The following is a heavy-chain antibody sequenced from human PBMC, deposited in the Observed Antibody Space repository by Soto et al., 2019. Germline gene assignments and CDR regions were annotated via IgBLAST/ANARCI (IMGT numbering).Heavy chain of an antibody. D-gene: IGHD6-13*01. V-gene: IGHV1-18*01. J-gene: IGHJ4*02. CDR2: ISAYNGNT. Sequence: QVQLVQSGAEVKKPGASVKVSCRASGYTFTSYGISWVRQAPGQGLEWMGWISAYNGNTNYAQKLQGRVTMTTDTSTSTAYMELRSLSSDDTAVYYCARDPRYSSSWLPNDYWGQGTLVTVSS. CDR1: GYTFTSYG. CDR3: ARDPRYSSSWLPNDY.